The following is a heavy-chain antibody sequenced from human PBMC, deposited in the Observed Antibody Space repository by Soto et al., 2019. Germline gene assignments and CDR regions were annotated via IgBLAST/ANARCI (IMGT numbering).Heavy chain of an antibody. D-gene: IGHD3-22*01. J-gene: IGHJ3*01. CDR1: GFTFSSYA. Sequence: GGSLRLSCSASGFTFSSYAMHWVRQAPGKGLEYVSAISSNGGSTYYADSVKGRFTISRDNSKNTLYLQMSSLRAEDTAVYYCAKDRDYYDSRGYGGSAFDVWGHGTMVTVSS. CDR2: ISSNGGST. V-gene: IGHV3-64D*06. CDR3: AKDRDYYDSRGYGGSAFDV.